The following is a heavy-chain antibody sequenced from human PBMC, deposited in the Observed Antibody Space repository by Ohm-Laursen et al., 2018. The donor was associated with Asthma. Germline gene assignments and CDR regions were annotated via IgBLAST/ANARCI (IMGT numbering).Heavy chain of an antibody. CDR3: ARVSVDTAMVNWFDP. V-gene: IGHV4-61*01. CDR1: GDSMSSSYYY. D-gene: IGHD5-18*01. CDR2: IYYSGST. Sequence: SETLSLTCTVSGDSMSSSYYYWSWIRQRPGKGLEWIGYIYYSGSTNYNPSLKSRVTISVDTSKNQFSLKLSSVTAADTAVYYCARVSVDTAMVNWFDPWGQGTLVTVSS. J-gene: IGHJ5*02.